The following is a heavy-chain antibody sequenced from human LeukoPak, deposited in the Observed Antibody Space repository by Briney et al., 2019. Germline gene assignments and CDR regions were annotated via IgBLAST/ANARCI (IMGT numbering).Heavy chain of an antibody. J-gene: IGHJ4*02. Sequence: ASVKVSCKASGYTFTSYGISWVRQAPGQGLEWMGWISAYNGNTNYAPKLQGRVTMTTDTSTSTAYMELRSLRSDDTAVYYCARETEAYGGNSGSDYWGQGTLVTVSS. CDR3: ARETEAYGGNSGSDY. CDR1: GYTFTSYG. CDR2: ISAYNGNT. D-gene: IGHD4-23*01. V-gene: IGHV1-18*01.